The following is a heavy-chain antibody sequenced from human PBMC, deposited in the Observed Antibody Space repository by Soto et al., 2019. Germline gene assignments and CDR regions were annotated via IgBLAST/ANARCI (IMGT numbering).Heavy chain of an antibody. CDR2: IDPSDSYT. V-gene: IGHV5-10-1*01. J-gene: IGHJ4*02. Sequence: EVQLVQSGAEVKKPGESLRISCKGSGYSFTSYWISWVRQMPGKGLEWMGRIDPSDSYTNYSPAFQGHVTISADKYISTAYLQWSGLKASDTAMYYCASLNLAPAAPPYYFDYWGQGTLVTVSS. CDR1: GYSFTSYW. D-gene: IGHD2-2*01. CDR3: ASLNLAPAAPPYYFDY.